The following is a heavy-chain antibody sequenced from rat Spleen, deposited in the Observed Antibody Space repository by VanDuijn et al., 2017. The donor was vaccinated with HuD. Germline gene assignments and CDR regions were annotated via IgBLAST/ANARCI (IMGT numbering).Heavy chain of an antibody. CDR2: ISTSSGT. J-gene: IGHJ4*01. Sequence: AVQLVESGGGLVQPGKSLKLSCSASGFTFSGYGMHWIRQAPGKGLDWVAYISTSSGTVYADAVKERFTISRDDAKNTLYLQLNSLKSEDTAIYYCARIGASLDYWGQGTSVTVSS. CDR1: GFTFSGYG. CDR3: ARIGASLDY. V-gene: IGHV5-62*01.